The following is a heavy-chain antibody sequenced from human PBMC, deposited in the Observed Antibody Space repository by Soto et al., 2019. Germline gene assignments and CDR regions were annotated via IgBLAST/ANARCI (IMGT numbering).Heavy chain of an antibody. Sequence: EVQLVESGGGVVRPVGYLRISCAASGVTFDDYGMSWVRQAPGKGLEWVSGINWNGGSTGYADSVKGRFTISRDNAKNSLLLQMNSLRAEETALYSCARLYSSGWYGPGRYWGQGTLVTVSS. CDR1: GVTFDDYG. CDR3: ARLYSSGWYGPGRY. CDR2: INWNGGST. V-gene: IGHV3-20*04. D-gene: IGHD6-19*01. J-gene: IGHJ4*02.